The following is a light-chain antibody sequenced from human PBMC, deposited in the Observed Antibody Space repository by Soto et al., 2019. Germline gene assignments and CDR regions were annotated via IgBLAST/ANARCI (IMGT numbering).Light chain of an antibody. CDR1: QSVSSGS. CDR3: QQYGSSLLT. J-gene: IGKJ4*01. V-gene: IGKV3-20*01. CDR2: DAS. Sequence: EIVLTQSPGTLSLSPGGRATLSCRASQSVSSGSLAWYQQKPGQAPRLLIYDASSRATGIPDRFSGSGSGTDFTLTISRLEPEDFAVYYCQQYGSSLLTFGGGTKVEIK.